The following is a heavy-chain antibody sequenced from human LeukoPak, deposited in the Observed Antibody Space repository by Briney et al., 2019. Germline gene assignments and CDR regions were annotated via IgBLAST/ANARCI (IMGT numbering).Heavy chain of an antibody. J-gene: IGHJ4*02. D-gene: IGHD1-7*01. CDR3: ARQNYGGKGLWYGSCFDY. CDR2: IYHSGST. Sequence: SQTLSLTCTVSGGSISSGGYYWSWIRQPPGKGLEWIGYIYHSGSTYYNPSLKSRVTISVDRSKNQFSLKLSSVTAADTAVYYCARQNYGGKGLWYGSCFDYWGQGTLVTVSS. V-gene: IGHV4-30-2*01. CDR1: GGSISSGGYY.